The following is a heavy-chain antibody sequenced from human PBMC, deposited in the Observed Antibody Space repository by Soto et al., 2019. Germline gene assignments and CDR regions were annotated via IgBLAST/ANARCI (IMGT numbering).Heavy chain of an antibody. J-gene: IGHJ6*02. V-gene: IGHV3-21*01. D-gene: IGHD3-10*01. Sequence: EVQLVESGGGLVKPGGSLRLSCAASGFTFSSYSMNWVRQAPGKGLEWVSSISSSSSYIYYADSVKGRFTISRDNAKNSRDLQMNSRRAEDTAVYYCAREGVQHGSGPYYYYGMDVWGQGTTVTVSS. CDR1: GFTFSSYS. CDR3: AREGVQHGSGPYYYYGMDV. CDR2: ISSSSSYI.